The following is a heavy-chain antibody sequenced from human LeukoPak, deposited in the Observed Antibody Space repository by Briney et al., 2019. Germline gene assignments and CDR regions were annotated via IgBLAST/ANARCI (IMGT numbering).Heavy chain of an antibody. CDR2: IYHSGST. Sequence: PSETLSLTCTVSGYSISSGYFWGWIRQPPGKGLEWIGSIYHSGSTSDNPSLKSRLTISVDTSKNQFSLKLNFVTAAGTAMYYCARMFRSSWYINWFDPWGQGTLVTVSS. CDR3: ARMFRSSWYINWFDP. CDR1: GYSISSGYF. V-gene: IGHV4-38-2*02. J-gene: IGHJ5*02. D-gene: IGHD6-13*01.